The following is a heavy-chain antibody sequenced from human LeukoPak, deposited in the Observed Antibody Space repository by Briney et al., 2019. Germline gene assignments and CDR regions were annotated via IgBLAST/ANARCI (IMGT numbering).Heavy chain of an antibody. CDR3: AKGYSPKYYFDY. V-gene: IGHV3-23*01. CDR2: ISSSGGST. CDR1: GFTVSSNY. J-gene: IGHJ4*02. D-gene: IGHD6-13*01. Sequence: GGSLRLSCAASGFTVSSNYMSWVRQAPGKGLEWVSTISSSGGSTYYADSVKGRFTISRDNSKNTLYLQMNSLRAEDTAVYYCAKGYSPKYYFDYWGQGTLVTVSS.